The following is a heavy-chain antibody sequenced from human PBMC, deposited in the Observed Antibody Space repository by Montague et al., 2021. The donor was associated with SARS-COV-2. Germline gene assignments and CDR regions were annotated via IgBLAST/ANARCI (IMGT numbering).Heavy chain of an antibody. CDR3: ARGQHDSGDYWGGFYYFDY. Sequence: SETLSLTCTVSDGSFRGFYLNWIRQSPGKALEWIGYINDSGSTRHSPSLKGRVTISLLTPGNRVSLDLSSVTAADTAVYYCARGQHDSGDYWGGFYYFDYWGQGALVTVSS. CDR1: DGSFRGFY. D-gene: IGHD3-10*01. J-gene: IGHJ4*02. CDR2: INDSGST. V-gene: IGHV4-59*01.